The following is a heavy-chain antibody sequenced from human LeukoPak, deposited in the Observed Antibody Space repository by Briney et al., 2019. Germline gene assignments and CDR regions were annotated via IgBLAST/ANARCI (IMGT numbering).Heavy chain of an antibody. V-gene: IGHV4-59*01. CDR2: IYYTGST. CDR3: ARDRCGRTSCYPGAFDI. Sequence: SETLSLTCTVPGCSISSYYWSWIRQPPGKGLEWIGYIYYTGSTNYNPSLKSQVTISVDTSKNQFSLKLSSVTAADTAVYYCARDRCGRTSCYPGAFDIWSQGTMVIVSS. CDR1: GCSISSYY. J-gene: IGHJ3*02. D-gene: IGHD2-2*01.